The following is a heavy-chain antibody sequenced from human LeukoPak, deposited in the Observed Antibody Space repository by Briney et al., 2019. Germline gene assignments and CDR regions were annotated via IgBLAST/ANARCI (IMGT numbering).Heavy chain of an antibody. D-gene: IGHD6-19*01. CDR2: IYYTGTT. Sequence: SETLSLTCTVSGGSITSSSYYWDWIRQPPGKGLEWIGSIYYTGTTYNNPSLRSRVTISVDTSKNQFSLKLSSVTAADTAAYYCARQSRIAVAETNWFDPWGQGTLVTVSS. CDR1: GGSITSSSYY. J-gene: IGHJ5*02. V-gene: IGHV4-39*01. CDR3: ARQSRIAVAETNWFDP.